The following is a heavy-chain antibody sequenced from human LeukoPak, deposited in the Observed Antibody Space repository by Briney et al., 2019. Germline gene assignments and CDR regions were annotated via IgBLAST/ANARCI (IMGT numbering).Heavy chain of an antibody. Sequence: GGSLRLSCTASGFTFGEYAMSWFRQAPGKGLEWVGSIRSRAYGGTTEYAAPVKGRFTISRDDSKNTLYLQMSSLKTEDTAVYYCTTDEWMALDYWGQGTLVTVSS. V-gene: IGHV3-49*03. J-gene: IGHJ4*02. CDR1: GFTFGEYA. D-gene: IGHD5-24*01. CDR3: TTDEWMALDY. CDR2: IRSRAYGGTT.